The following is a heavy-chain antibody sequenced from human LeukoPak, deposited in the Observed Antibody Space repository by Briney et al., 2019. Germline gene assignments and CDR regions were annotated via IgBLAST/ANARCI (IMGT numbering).Heavy chain of an antibody. CDR1: GFTFSSYW. J-gene: IGHJ4*02. V-gene: IGHV3-7*03. Sequence: GGSLRLSCAASGFTFSSYWMSWVRQAPGKGLEWVANIKQDGSEKYYVDSVKGRFTISRDNAKNSLYLQMNSLRAEDTAVYYCAKDTSMVRGVISYYFDYWGQGTLVTVSS. D-gene: IGHD3-10*01. CDR2: IKQDGSEK. CDR3: AKDTSMVRGVISYYFDY.